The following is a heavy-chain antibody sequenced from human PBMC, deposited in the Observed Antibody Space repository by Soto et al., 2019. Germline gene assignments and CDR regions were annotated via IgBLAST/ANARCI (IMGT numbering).Heavy chain of an antibody. J-gene: IGHJ4*02. CDR3: ACLSMVEKGPDS. CDR2: ISNDGRTT. D-gene: IGHD3-10*01. V-gene: IGHV3-74*01. CDR1: GFTFRNYW. Sequence: EVQLVESGGALVQTGGSLRLSCVASGFTFRNYWMHWVRQVPGEGLVWVSRISNDGRTTSYADSVKGRFTISRDNAKSTLYLQMNSLRAEDTGLYYCACLSMVEKGPDSWGKGTLVTVAA.